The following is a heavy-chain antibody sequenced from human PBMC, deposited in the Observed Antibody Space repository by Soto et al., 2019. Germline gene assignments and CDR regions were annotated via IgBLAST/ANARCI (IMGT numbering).Heavy chain of an antibody. CDR3: TRTYYYDSSGPEYYYYYYGMDV. CDR1: GFTFSGSA. D-gene: IGHD3-22*01. Sequence: LRLSCAASGFTFSGSAMHWVRQASGKGLEWVGRIRSKANSYATAYAASVKGRFTISRDDSKNTAYLQMNSLKTEDTAVYYCTRTYYYDSSGPEYYYYYYGMDVWGQGTTVTVSS. CDR2: IRSKANSYAT. V-gene: IGHV3-73*01. J-gene: IGHJ6*02.